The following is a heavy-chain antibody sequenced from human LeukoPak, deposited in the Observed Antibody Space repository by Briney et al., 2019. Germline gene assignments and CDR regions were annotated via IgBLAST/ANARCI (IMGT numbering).Heavy chain of an antibody. CDR2: INPNSSGT. CDR1: GYTFTSYY. V-gene: IGHV1-2*02. CDR3: ARSRLRASIVVVTSDAFDI. J-gene: IGHJ3*02. D-gene: IGHD3-22*01. Sequence: ASVKVSCKASGYTFTSYYMHWVRQAPGQGLEWMGWINPNSSGTNYAQKFQGRVTMTRDTSISTAYMELSRLRSDDTAVYYCARSRLRASIVVVTSDAFDIWGQGTMVTVSS.